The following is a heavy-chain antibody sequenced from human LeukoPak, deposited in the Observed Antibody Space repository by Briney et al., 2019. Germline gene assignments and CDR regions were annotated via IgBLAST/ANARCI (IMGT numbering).Heavy chain of an antibody. CDR3: AKDPSSTRVNWFDP. Sequence: GGSLRLSCAASGFTFSDYYMSWIRQAPGKGLEWVSAISGSGGSTYYADSVKGRFTISRDNSKNTLYLQMNSLRAEDTAVYYCAKDPSSTRVNWFDPWGQGTLVTVSS. CDR1: GFTFSDYY. J-gene: IGHJ5*02. CDR2: ISGSGGST. D-gene: IGHD2-2*01. V-gene: IGHV3-23*01.